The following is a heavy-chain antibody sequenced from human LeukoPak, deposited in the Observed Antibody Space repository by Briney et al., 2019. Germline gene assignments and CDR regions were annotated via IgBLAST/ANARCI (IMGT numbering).Heavy chain of an antibody. J-gene: IGHJ4*02. CDR2: IYDSGST. CDR1: GGSISSYY. CDR3: ARYGDNSYYFDY. V-gene: IGHV4-59*12. Sequence: PSETLSLTCTVSGGSISSYYWSWIRQPPGKGLEWIGYIYDSGSTNYNPSLKSRVTISVDTSKNQFSLKLSSVTAADTAVYYCARYGDNSYYFDYWGQGALVTVSS. D-gene: IGHD4-23*01.